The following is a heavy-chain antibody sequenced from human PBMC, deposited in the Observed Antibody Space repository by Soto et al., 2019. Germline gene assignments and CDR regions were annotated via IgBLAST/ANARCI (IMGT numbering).Heavy chain of an antibody. Sequence: PGESLKISCKGSGYRFTNYWIGWVRQMPGKGLEWMGIIYPGDSDTRYSPSFQGQVSISADKSISTAYLQWSSLKASDTAMYYCARLGVNYDFWSGYPLDYWGQGTLLTVSS. J-gene: IGHJ4*02. CDR3: ARLGVNYDFWSGYPLDY. D-gene: IGHD3-3*01. V-gene: IGHV5-51*01. CDR2: IYPGDSDT. CDR1: GYRFTNYW.